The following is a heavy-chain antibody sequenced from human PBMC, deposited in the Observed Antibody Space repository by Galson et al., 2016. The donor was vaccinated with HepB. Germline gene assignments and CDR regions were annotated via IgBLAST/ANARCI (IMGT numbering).Heavy chain of an antibody. CDR1: GFTFGSYA. D-gene: IGHD3-10*01. CDR2: ITGSTGVT. Sequence: SLRLSCAASGFTFGSYAMTWVRQAPGKGLEWVSSITGSTGVTYYADSVRGRFTISRDNSKNTVYLQMNSLRAEDTAVYYCARGFAVRGRIDYWGQGTLVTVSS. J-gene: IGHJ4*02. V-gene: IGHV3-23*01. CDR3: ARGFAVRGRIDY.